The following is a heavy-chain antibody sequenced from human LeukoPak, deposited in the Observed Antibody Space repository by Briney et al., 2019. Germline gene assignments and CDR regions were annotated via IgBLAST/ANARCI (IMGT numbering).Heavy chain of an antibody. CDR2: ISGSGGST. CDR3: AKDPYSSSWYTHFDY. CDR1: GFTFSNYA. D-gene: IGHD6-13*01. V-gene: IGHV3-23*01. Sequence: GGSLRLSCAASGFTFSNYAMSWVRQAPGKGLEWVSAISGSGGSTYYADSVKGRFTISRDNSKNTLYLQMNSLRAEDTAVYYCAKDPYSSSWYTHFDYWGQGTLVTVSS. J-gene: IGHJ4*02.